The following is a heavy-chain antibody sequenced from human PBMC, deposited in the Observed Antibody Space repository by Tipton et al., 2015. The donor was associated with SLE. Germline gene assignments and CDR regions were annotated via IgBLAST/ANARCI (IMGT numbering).Heavy chain of an antibody. Sequence: QLVQSGPEVKKPGASVKVSCKASGYTFSSHDINWVRQATGQGLEWMGWMNANSGNTDYAQKFQGRVTMTRDTSISTAYMELSSLRSEDTAVYYCARGGAYYDARGYCLYFDNWGQGTLVTVSS. CDR2: MNANSGNT. J-gene: IGHJ4*02. D-gene: IGHD3-22*01. V-gene: IGHV1-8*01. CDR3: ARGGAYYDARGYCLYFDN. CDR1: GYTFSSHD.